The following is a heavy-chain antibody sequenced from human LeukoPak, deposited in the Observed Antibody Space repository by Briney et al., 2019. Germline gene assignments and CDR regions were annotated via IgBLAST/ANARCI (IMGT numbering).Heavy chain of an antibody. D-gene: IGHD1-20*01. CDR1: GDSISTTSYY. J-gene: IGHJ4*02. CDR3: ARHQRIIGTTGGGFDY. V-gene: IGHV4-39*01. CDR2: IYYTGSA. Sequence: SETLSLTCTVSGDSISTTSYYWGWIRQPPGKGLEWIASIYYTGSAYHNQSLKSRVTISVDTSRNQFSLKLNSVTAADTALYYCARHQRIIGTTGGGFDYWGQGALVTVSS.